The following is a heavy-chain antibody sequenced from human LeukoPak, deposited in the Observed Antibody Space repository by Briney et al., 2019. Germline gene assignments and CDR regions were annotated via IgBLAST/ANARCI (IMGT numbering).Heavy chain of an antibody. Sequence: PGGSLRLSCAASGFTFSSYSMNWVRQAPGKGLEWVSSISSSSSSYIYYADSVKGRFTISRDNAKNSLYLQMNSLRAEDTAVYYCAREDSSGWSGDAFDIWGQGTMVTVSS. J-gene: IGHJ3*02. CDR1: GFTFSSYS. D-gene: IGHD6-19*01. CDR2: ISSSSSSYI. CDR3: AREDSSGWSGDAFDI. V-gene: IGHV3-21*01.